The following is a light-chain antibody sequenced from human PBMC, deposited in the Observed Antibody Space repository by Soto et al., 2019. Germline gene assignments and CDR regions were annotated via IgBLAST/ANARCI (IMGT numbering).Light chain of an antibody. V-gene: IGLV2-14*01. CDR2: GVT. Sequence: LTQPASVSGSPGQSITISCTSSCIDIGAYNYVSWYQQHPGKAPKLLIHGVTRRPSGVSSRFSASKSAYTASLTISGLQAEDEATYFCSSFTTSYFYVFGPGTKVTVL. J-gene: IGLJ1*01. CDR3: SSFTTSYFYV. CDR1: CIDIGAYNY.